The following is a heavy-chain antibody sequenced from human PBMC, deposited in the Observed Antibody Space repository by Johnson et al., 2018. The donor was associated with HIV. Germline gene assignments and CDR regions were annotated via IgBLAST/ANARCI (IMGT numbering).Heavy chain of an antibody. V-gene: IGHV3-20*04. Sequence: ESGGGVMRPGGSLRLSCAASGFTFDDYGVSWVRQAPGKGLEWVSGINWNGDSTDYADSVKGRFTISRDNAKNSLFLQMNSLRAEDTALYYCARVSDDYGGNPAAWGAFDIWGQGTMVTVSS. CDR1: GFTFDDYG. D-gene: IGHD4-23*01. CDR3: ARVSDDYGGNPAAWGAFDI. J-gene: IGHJ3*02. CDR2: INWNGDST.